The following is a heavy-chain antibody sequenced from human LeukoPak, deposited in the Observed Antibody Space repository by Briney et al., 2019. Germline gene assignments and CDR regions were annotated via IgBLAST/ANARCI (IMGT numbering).Heavy chain of an antibody. CDR3: TYGSGSYPVY. V-gene: IGHV4-59*01. CDR2: IYYSGST. CDR1: GVSISSYY. J-gene: IGHJ4*02. D-gene: IGHD3-10*01. Sequence: SETLSLTRTVSGVSISSYYWGWIRQPPGKGLEWIGYIYYSGSTNYNPSLKSRVTISVDTSKNQFSLKLSSVTAADTAVYYCTYGSGSYPVYWGQGTLVTVSS.